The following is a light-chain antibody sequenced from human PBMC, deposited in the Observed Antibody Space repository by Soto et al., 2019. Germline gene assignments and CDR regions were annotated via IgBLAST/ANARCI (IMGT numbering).Light chain of an antibody. CDR1: SSDVGTYDY. Sequence: QPALTQPPSASGSPGQSVTFSCTGTSSDVGTYDYVSWYQQYPGKAPKLLIYGVTRRPSGVPDRFSGSKSGNTAALTVSGLQAEDEAYYYCSSYAGRSMYVFGTGTKVTAL. CDR2: GVT. V-gene: IGLV2-8*01. J-gene: IGLJ1*01. CDR3: SSYAGRSMYV.